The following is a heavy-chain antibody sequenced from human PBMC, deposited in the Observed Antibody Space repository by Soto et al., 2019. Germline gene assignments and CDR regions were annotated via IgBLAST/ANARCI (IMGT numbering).Heavy chain of an antibody. CDR2: ISYDGSNK. Sequence: QVQLVESGGGVVQPGRSLRLSCAASGFTFSSYGMHWVRQAPGKGLEWVAVISYDGSNKYYADSVKGRFTISRDNSKNTLYLQMNSLRAEDTAVYYCAKDKWGAVAAPPEYFQHWGQGTLVTVSS. CDR1: GFTFSSYG. D-gene: IGHD6-19*01. CDR3: AKDKWGAVAAPPEYFQH. J-gene: IGHJ1*01. V-gene: IGHV3-30*18.